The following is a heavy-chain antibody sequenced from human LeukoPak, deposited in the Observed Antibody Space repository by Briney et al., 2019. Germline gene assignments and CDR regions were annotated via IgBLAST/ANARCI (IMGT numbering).Heavy chain of an antibody. D-gene: IGHD3-10*01. CDR3: ARVGYGSGSYYHDY. Sequence: GESLKISCKGPRHSFHSQWIGWVRQMPGKGLEWMGIIYPDDSDTRYSPSFQGQVTISVDKSISTAYLQWSSLKASDTAMYYCARVGYGSGSYYHDYWGQGTLVTVSS. CDR1: RHSFHSQW. V-gene: IGHV5-51*01. CDR2: IYPDDSDT. J-gene: IGHJ4*02.